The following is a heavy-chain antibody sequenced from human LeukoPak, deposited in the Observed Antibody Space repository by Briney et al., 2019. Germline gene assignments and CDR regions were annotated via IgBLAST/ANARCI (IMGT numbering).Heavy chain of an antibody. D-gene: IGHD5-12*01. V-gene: IGHV1-46*01. CDR3: ARDPEATTRHRSYYYYYYMDV. J-gene: IGHJ6*03. CDR2: INPSGGST. CDR1: GYTFTSYY. Sequence: APVKVSCKASGYTFTSYYMHCVRQAPGQGLEWMGIINPSGGSTSCAQKFQGRVTMTRDMSTSTVYMELSSLRSEDTAVYYCARDPEATTRHRSYYYYYYMDVWGKGTTVTVSS.